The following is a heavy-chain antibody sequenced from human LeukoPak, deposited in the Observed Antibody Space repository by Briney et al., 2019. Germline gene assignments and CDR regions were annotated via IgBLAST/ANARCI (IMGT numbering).Heavy chain of an antibody. V-gene: IGHV3-30*17. CDR3: ARDGRCGGGSCWFSSWFDP. D-gene: IGHD2-15*01. Sequence: GRSLRLSCAASGFTFSSYAMYWVRQAPGKGLDWVAVISFDGSNEYYADSVRGRFTISRDNSKNTLFLQMNSLRPEDTAVYYCARDGRCGGGSCWFSSWFDPWGQGTLVTVSS. J-gene: IGHJ5*02. CDR2: ISFDGSNE. CDR1: GFTFSSYA.